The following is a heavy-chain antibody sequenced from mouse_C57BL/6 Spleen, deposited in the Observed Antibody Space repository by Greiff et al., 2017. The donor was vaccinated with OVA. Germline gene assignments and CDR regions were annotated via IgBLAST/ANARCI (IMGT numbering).Heavy chain of an antibody. V-gene: IGHV5-17*01. CDR3: ARPVYAYAMDY. CDR1: GFTFSDYG. Sequence: EVKLVESGGGLVKPGGSLKLSCAASGFTFSDYGMHWVRQAPEKGLEWVAYISSGSSTIYYADTVKGRFTISRDNAKNTLFLQMTSLRSEDTAMYYCARPVYAYAMDYWGQGTSVTVSS. CDR2: ISSGSSTI. D-gene: IGHD2-10*02. J-gene: IGHJ4*01.